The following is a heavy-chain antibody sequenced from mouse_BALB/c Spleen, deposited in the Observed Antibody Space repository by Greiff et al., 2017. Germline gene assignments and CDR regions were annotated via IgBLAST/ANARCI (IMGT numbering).Heavy chain of an antibody. CDR3: ARHEDGRDGNFYYAMDY. V-gene: IGHV1-62-2*01. CDR2: FYPGSGSI. CDR1: GYTFTEYI. J-gene: IGHJ4*01. D-gene: IGHD2-1*01. Sequence: QVQLQQSGAELVKPGASVTLSCKASGYTFTEYIIHWVKQRSGQGLEWIGWFYPGSGSIKYNEKFKDKATLTADKSSSTVYMELSRLTSEDSAVYFCARHEDGRDGNFYYAMDYWGQGTSVTVSS.